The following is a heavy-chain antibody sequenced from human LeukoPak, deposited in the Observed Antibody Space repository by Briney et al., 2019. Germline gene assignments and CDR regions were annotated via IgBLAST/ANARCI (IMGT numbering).Heavy chain of an antibody. CDR1: GFSVSSSY. J-gene: IGHJ4*02. CDR2: IYSAGPT. Sequence: GGSLRLSCAASGFSVSSSYMSWVRQAPGKGLEWVSVIYSAGPTHYADSVKGRFTISRDKSENTLHLQMNSLRAEDTAIYYCARESVGCHAIDYWGQGSLVTVSS. V-gene: IGHV3-53*01. D-gene: IGHD4-23*01. CDR3: ARESVGCHAIDY.